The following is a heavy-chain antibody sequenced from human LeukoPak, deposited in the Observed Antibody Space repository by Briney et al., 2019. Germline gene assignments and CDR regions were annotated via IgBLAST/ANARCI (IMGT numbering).Heavy chain of an antibody. CDR3: ARDREMALGFQH. V-gene: IGHV3-53*01. CDR2: IYSGGST. CDR1: GFTVSSNY. J-gene: IGHJ1*01. Sequence: PGGSLRLSCAASGFTVSSNYMSWVRQAPGKGLEWVSVIYSGGSTYYADSVKGRFTISRDNSKNTLYLQMNSLRAEDTAVYYCARDREMALGFQHWGQGTLVTVSS. D-gene: IGHD5-24*01.